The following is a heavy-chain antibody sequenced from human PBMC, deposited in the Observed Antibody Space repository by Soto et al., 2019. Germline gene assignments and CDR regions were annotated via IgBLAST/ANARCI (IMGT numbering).Heavy chain of an antibody. V-gene: IGHV4-59*01. D-gene: IGHD3-3*01. CDR1: GGSISSYY. J-gene: IGHJ6*02. Sequence: SETLSLTCTVSGGSISSYYWSWIRQPPGKGLEWIGYIYYSGSTNYNPSLKSRVTISVDTSKNQFSLKLSSVTAADTAVYYCARGGNVLRFLEWIDYGMDVWGQGTTVTVSS. CDR2: IYYSGST. CDR3: ARGGNVLRFLEWIDYGMDV.